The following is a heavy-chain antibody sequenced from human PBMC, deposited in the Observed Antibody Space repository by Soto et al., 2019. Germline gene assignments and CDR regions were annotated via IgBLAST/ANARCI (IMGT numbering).Heavy chain of an antibody. J-gene: IGHJ3*01. V-gene: IGHV4-59*01. CDR2: TSYTGIT. D-gene: IGHD1-1*01. CDR1: GVSISTDY. CDR3: AGGPRYSTSRYHAPFDV. Sequence: QVRLQESGPGLVKSSETLSLTCTVSGVSISTDYWNWIRQPPGKGLEWNGYTSYTGITKYNPSLESRVTISVDTSKKQFSLKLSSVTAADTAVYYCAGGPRYSTSRYHAPFDVWGPGTMVTVSS.